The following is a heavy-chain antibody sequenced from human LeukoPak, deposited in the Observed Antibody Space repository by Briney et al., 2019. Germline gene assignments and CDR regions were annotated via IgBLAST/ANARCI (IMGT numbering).Heavy chain of an antibody. J-gene: IGHJ4*02. Sequence: PGGSLRLSCTTFGFTFSDYAMSWVRQTPGKGLEWVGFIRSKAYGGTTEYAASVKGRFTISRDDSKSIAYLQMNSLKTEDTAFYYCTNGRTMNPFDYWGQGTLVTVSS. V-gene: IGHV3-49*04. CDR3: TNGRTMNPFDY. CDR2: IRSKAYGGTT. D-gene: IGHD1-14*01. CDR1: GFTFSDYA.